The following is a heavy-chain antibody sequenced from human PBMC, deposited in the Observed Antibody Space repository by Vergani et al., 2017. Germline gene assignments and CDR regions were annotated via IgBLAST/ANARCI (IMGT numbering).Heavy chain of an antibody. V-gene: IGHV2-70*01. CDR3: PRTKTGTTYIAYFDY. Sequence: QVTLRESGPALVKPTQTLTLTCTFSGFSLSTSGMCVSWIRQPPGKALEWLALIDWDDDKYYSTSLKTRLTISKDTSKNQVVLTMTNMDPVDRATYYCPRTKTGTTYIAYFDYWGQGTLVTVSS. CDR1: GFSLSTSGMC. J-gene: IGHJ4*02. CDR2: IDWDDDK. D-gene: IGHD1-1*01.